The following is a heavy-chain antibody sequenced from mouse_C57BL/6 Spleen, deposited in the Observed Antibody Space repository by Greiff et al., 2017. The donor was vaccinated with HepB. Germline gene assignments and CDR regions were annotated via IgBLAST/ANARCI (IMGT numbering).Heavy chain of an antibody. Sequence: VQLQQSGAELVKPGASVKISCKASGYAFSSYWMNWVKQRPGKGLEWIGQIYPGDGDTNYNGKFKGKATLTADKSSSTAYMQLSSLTSEDSAVYFCARGMITTRYFDVWGTGTTVTVSS. CDR2: IYPGDGDT. V-gene: IGHV1-80*01. J-gene: IGHJ1*03. CDR1: GYAFSSYW. D-gene: IGHD2-4*01. CDR3: ARGMITTRYFDV.